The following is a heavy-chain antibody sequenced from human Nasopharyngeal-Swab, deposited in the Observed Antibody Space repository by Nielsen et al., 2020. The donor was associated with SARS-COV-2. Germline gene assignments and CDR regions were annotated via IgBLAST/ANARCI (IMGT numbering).Heavy chain of an antibody. V-gene: IGHV3-9*01. D-gene: IGHD3-9*01. Sequence: GGSLRLSCAASGFTFDDYAMHWVRQAPRKGLEWVSGISWNSGSMGYADSVKGRFTISRDNAKNSLYLQMNSLRAEDTALYYCAKERVVGTNFDWSPDAFDIWGQGTMVTVSS. J-gene: IGHJ3*02. CDR2: ISWNSGSM. CDR1: GFTFDDYA. CDR3: AKERVVGTNFDWSPDAFDI.